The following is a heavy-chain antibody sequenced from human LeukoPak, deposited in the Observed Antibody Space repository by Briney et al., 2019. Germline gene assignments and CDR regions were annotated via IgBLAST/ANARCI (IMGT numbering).Heavy chain of an antibody. CDR3: ARAYGSGSYFPNWFDP. Sequence: SETLSLTCTVSGGSISSHYWSWIRQPPGKGLEWIGYIYYSGSTNYNPSLKSRVTISVDTSKNQFSLKLSSVTAADTAVYYCARAYGSGSYFPNWFDPWGQGTLVTVSS. CDR1: GGSISSHY. V-gene: IGHV4-59*11. J-gene: IGHJ5*02. CDR2: IYYSGST. D-gene: IGHD3-10*01.